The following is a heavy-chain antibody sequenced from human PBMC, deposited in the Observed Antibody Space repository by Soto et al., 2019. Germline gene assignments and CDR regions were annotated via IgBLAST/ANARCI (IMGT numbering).Heavy chain of an antibody. CDR3: VSRESNYGPFDT. J-gene: IGHJ5*02. D-gene: IGHD4-4*01. CDR1: GGSISSSSYY. CDR2: IYYSGST. V-gene: IGHV4-39*01. Sequence: QLQLQESGPGLVKPSETLSLTCTVSGGSISSSSYYWGWIRQPPGKGLECIGSIYYSGSTYYNPSLRSRVTISVDTSKNQFSLKLSSVTAADTAVYYCVSRESNYGPFDTWGQGTLVTVSS.